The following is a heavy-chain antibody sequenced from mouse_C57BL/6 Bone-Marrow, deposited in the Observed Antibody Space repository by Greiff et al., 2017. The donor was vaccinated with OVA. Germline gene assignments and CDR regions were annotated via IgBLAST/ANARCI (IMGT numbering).Heavy chain of an antibody. Sequence: EVQLVESGGGLVQPGGSLSLSCAASGFTFTDYYMSWVRQPPGKALEWLGFIRNKANGHTTEYSASVRGRFTISRDNSQSILYLQMNALRAEDSATYYCARYYGSSHWYFDVWGTGTAVTVSS. V-gene: IGHV7-3*01. CDR2: IRNKANGHTT. D-gene: IGHD1-1*01. CDR3: ARYYGSSHWYFDV. CDR1: GFTFTDYY. J-gene: IGHJ1*03.